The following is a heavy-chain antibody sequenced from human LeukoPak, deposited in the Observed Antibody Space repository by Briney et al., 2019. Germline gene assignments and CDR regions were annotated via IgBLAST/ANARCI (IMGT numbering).Heavy chain of an antibody. Sequence: PGGSLRLSCAAFGFTFSSHWMSWVRQAPGKGLEWLARTKEDGSEKYYVDSVKGRFTISRDNAKNSLHLEMNSLRAEDTAVYYCSRDFQGYWGQGILVTVSS. CDR2: TKEDGSEK. CDR3: SRDFQGY. V-gene: IGHV3-7*01. CDR1: GFTFSSHW. J-gene: IGHJ4*02.